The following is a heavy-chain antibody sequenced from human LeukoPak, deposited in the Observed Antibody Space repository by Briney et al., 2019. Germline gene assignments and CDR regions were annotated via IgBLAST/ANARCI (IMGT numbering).Heavy chain of an antibody. CDR3: VKANRGDEWGLEY. V-gene: IGHV3-64D*09. D-gene: IGHD1-26*01. Sequence: GGSLRLSCSASGFTFSTYAMHWVRQAPGEGLEYVSAISANGGTTYYADSVKGRVTISRDNYKNTLYLQMRSLRPEDTAVYYCVKANRGDEWGLEYWGQGTLVTVSS. CDR1: GFTFSTYA. CDR2: ISANGGTT. J-gene: IGHJ4*02.